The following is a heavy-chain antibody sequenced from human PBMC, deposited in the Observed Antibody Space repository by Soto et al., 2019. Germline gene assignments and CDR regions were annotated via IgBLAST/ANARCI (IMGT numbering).Heavy chain of an antibody. CDR2: ISAYNGNT. V-gene: IGHV1-18*01. Sequence: ASVKVSCKASGYPFTSYGISCVRQAPGQGLEWMGWISAYNGNTKYAQKLPVRVTMTKDTATITAYMEXVSRRSDVTAVFYCARDRQLGVVAPFDYWDQGTRVTVYS. CDR1: GYPFTSYG. J-gene: IGHJ4*02. D-gene: IGHD2-15*01. CDR3: ARDRQLGVVAPFDY.